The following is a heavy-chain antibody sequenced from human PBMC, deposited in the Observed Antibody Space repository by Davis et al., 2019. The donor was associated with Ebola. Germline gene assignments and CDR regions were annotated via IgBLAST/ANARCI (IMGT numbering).Heavy chain of an antibody. D-gene: IGHD3-10*01. CDR1: GGTFSSYA. CDR2: IIPIFGTA. V-gene: IGHV1-69*13. CDR3: ARGRLNDSGSYYNGNRKKTGYYYYYGMDV. J-gene: IGHJ6*02. Sequence: SVKVSCKASGGTFSSYAISWVRQAPGQGLEWMGGIIPIFGTANYAQKFQGRVTITADESTSTAYMELSSLRSEDTAVYYCARGRLNDSGSYYNGNRKKTGYYYYYGMDVWGQGTTVTVSS.